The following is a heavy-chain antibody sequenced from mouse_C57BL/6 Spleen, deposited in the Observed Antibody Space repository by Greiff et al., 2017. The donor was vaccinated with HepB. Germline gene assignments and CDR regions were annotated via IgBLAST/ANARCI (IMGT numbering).Heavy chain of an antibody. CDR3: ARPEGGFDY. Sequence: VESGGDLVKPGGSLKLSCAASGFTFSSYGMSWVRQTPDKRLEWVATISSGGSYTYYPDSVKGRFTISRDNAKNTLYLQMSSLKSEDTAMYYCARPEGGFDYWGQGTTLTVSS. CDR1: GFTFSSYG. J-gene: IGHJ2*01. V-gene: IGHV5-6*01. CDR2: ISSGGSYT.